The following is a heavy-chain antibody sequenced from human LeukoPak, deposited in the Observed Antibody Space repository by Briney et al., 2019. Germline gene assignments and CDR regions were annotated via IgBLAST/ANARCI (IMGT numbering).Heavy chain of an antibody. J-gene: IGHJ4*02. Sequence: GGSLRLSCAASGFTLSSYWMHWVRQVPGKGLMWVSVIYTDDISTNYADSVKGRFTISRDNSKNTLYLQMNSLRAEDTAVYYCAKDTHPALYYYDSSGTQGYWGQGTLVTVSS. CDR1: GFTLSSYW. D-gene: IGHD3-22*01. CDR3: AKDTHPALYYYDSSGTQGY. CDR2: IYTDDIST. V-gene: IGHV3-74*01.